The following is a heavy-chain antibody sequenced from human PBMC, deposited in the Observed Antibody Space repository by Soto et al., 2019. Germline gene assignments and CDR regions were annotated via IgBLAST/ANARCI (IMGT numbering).Heavy chain of an antibody. D-gene: IGHD3-10*01. CDR1: GFTVSSNY. CDR3: ARFHLWFGESPGVWFDP. CDR2: IYSGGST. V-gene: IGHV3-53*02. J-gene: IGHJ5*02. Sequence: EVQLVETGGGLIQPGGSLRLSCAASGFTVSSNYMSWVRQAPGKGLEWVSVIYSGGSTYYADSVKGRFTISRDNSKNTLYLQMNSLRAEDTAVYYCARFHLWFGESPGVWFDPWGQGTLVTVSS.